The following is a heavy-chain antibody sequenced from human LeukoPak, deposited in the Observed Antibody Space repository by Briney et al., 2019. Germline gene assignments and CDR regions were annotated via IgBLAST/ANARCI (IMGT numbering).Heavy chain of an antibody. CDR1: GFTFSSYS. D-gene: IGHD3-10*01. CDR2: ISSSSSYI. Sequence: GGSLRLSCAASGFTFSSYSMNWVRQAPGKGLEWVSSISSSSSYIYYADSVKGRFTISRDNAKNSLYLQMNSLRAEDTAVYYCVRERGSGSYYNEWPTNYWGQGTLVTVSS. J-gene: IGHJ4*02. CDR3: VRERGSGSYYNEWPTNY. V-gene: IGHV3-21*01.